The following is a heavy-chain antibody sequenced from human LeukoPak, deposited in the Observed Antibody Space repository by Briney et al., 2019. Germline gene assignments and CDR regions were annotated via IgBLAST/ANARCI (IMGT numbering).Heavy chain of an antibody. CDR3: ARSVTIVVVSGMNYYMDV. V-gene: IGHV1-18*01. J-gene: IGHJ6*03. Sequence: GASVKVSCKASSYTFTSYGISWVRQAPGQGLEWMGWISAYNGNTNYAQKLQGRVTMTTDTSTSTAYMDLSSLRSEDTAVYYCARSVTIVVVSGMNYYMDVWGKGTTVTVSS. D-gene: IGHD2-2*01. CDR2: ISAYNGNT. CDR1: SYTFTSYG.